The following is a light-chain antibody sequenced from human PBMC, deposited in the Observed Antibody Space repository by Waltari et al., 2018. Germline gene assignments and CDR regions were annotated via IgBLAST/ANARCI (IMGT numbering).Light chain of an antibody. CDR3: CSYAGSNCFV. CDR2: EVS. CDR1: SSDVGGYTY. J-gene: IGLJ1*01. V-gene: IGLV2-8*01. Sequence: QSALTQPPSASGSPGQSVAISCTGTSSDVGGYTYVSWYQQHPGKAPKLMIYEVSKRPSGVPDRFSGSKSGNTASLTVSGLQAEDEADYYCCSYAGSNCFVFGTGTKVTVL.